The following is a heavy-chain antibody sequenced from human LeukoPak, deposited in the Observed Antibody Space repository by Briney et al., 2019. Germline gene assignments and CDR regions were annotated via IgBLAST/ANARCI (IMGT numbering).Heavy chain of an antibody. CDR2: IRHGGDT. D-gene: IGHD5-18*01. CDR1: GYSISNGYF. CDR3: ARDGGWVMVTEIDK. V-gene: IGHV4-38-2*02. J-gene: IGHJ1*01. Sequence: SETLSLTCTVSGYSISNGYFWGWLRQSPGKGPEWIGSIRHGGDTYYNPSLKSRVAISIDTSKNHVSLTLESVTAADTAVYYCARDGGWVMVTEIDKWGQGILVTVSS.